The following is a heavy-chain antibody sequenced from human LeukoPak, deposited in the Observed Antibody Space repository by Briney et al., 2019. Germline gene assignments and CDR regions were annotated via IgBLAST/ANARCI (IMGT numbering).Heavy chain of an antibody. D-gene: IGHD4-17*01. Sequence: GGSLRLSCAASGFTFSSYSMNWVRQAPGKGLEWVLSISSSSSYIYYADSVKGRFTISRDNAKNSLYLQMNSLRAEDTAVYYCARDRGSYYGDYPLWGQGTLVTVSS. CDR2: ISSSSSYI. CDR3: ARDRGSYYGDYPL. J-gene: IGHJ4*02. CDR1: GFTFSSYS. V-gene: IGHV3-21*01.